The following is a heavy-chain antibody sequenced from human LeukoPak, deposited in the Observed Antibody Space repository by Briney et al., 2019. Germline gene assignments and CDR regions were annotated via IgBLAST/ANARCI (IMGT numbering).Heavy chain of an antibody. Sequence: ASVKVSCKASSYRFTNFHIHWVRQAPGQGLEWMGAAAATGERTTYAQKFQGRVTVTRDTSTNTVYMDLSNLRSEDTAVYFCATILIGYNHFDYGGQGTQVIVSS. J-gene: IGHJ4*01. CDR2: AAATGERT. CDR1: SYRFTNFH. CDR3: ATILIGYNHFDY. V-gene: IGHV1-46*01. D-gene: IGHD5-24*01.